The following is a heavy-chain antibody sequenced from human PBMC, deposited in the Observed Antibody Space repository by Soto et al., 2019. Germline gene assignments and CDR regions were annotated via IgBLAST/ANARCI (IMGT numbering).Heavy chain of an antibody. V-gene: IGHV3-33*01. Sequence: HPGGSLRLSCAASGFTFSSYGMHWVRQAPGKGLEWVAVIWYDGSNKYYADSVKGRFTISRDNSKNTLYLQMNSLRAEDTAVYYCAREGRYCSGGSCYRGFDPWGQGTLVTVSS. CDR1: GFTFSSYG. CDR3: AREGRYCSGGSCYRGFDP. J-gene: IGHJ5*02. CDR2: IWYDGSNK. D-gene: IGHD2-15*01.